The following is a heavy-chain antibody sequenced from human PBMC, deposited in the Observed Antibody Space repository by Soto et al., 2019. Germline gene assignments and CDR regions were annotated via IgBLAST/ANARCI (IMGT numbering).Heavy chain of an antibody. CDR1: GGSISSSSYY. CDR2: IYYSGST. V-gene: IGHV4-39*01. J-gene: IGHJ4*02. Sequence: PSETLSLTCTVSGGSISSSSYYWGWIRQPPGKGLEWIGSIYYSGSTYYNPSLKSRVTISVDTSKNQFSLKLSSVTAADTAVYYCASYIVLMVYAPGGFDYWGQGTLVTVSS. CDR3: ASYIVLMVYAPGGFDY. D-gene: IGHD2-8*01.